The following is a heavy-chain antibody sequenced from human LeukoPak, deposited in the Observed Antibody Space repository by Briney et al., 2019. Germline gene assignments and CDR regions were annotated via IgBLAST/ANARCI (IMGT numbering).Heavy chain of an antibody. V-gene: IGHV3-48*04. CDR3: ARDPASWLPDY. CDR2: ISGTSITI. J-gene: IGHJ4*02. D-gene: IGHD5-24*01. CDR1: GFTFDNYG. Sequence: PGGSLRLSCAASGFTFDNYGINWVRQAPGKGLEWLSYISGTSITIYYADSVRGRFTISRDNAKNSLYLQMNSLRAEDTAVYYCARDPASWLPDYWGQGTLVTVSS.